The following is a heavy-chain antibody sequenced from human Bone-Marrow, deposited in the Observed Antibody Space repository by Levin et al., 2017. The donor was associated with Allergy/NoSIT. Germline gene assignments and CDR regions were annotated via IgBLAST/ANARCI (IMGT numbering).Heavy chain of an antibody. V-gene: IGHV1-69*01. D-gene: IGHD2-21*01. Sequence: KISCKASGGTFSNYAVSWVRRAPGQGLEYMGGIIPIFDTTKYAQKFQGRLTITADESTRTVYMELSSLRSEDTALYYCARLFDGFNMWGQGTMITVS. CDR1: GGTFSNYA. CDR3: ARLFDGFNM. J-gene: IGHJ3*02. CDR2: IIPIFDTT.